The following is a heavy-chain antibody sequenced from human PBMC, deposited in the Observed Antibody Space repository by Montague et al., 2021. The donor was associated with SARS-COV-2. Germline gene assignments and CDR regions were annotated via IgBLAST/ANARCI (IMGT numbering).Heavy chain of an antibody. D-gene: IGHD3-22*01. Sequence: SRRLSWAASGFPFSSYAMSLFRQAPGKGLEWVSAISGSGGSTYYADSVKGRFTISRDNSKNTLYLQMNSLRAEDTAVYYCAKDSTRITMIVVVIPYYYMDVWGKGTTVTVSS. J-gene: IGHJ6*03. CDR3: AKDSTRITMIVVVIPYYYMDV. CDR2: ISGSGGST. V-gene: IGHV3-23*01. CDR1: GFPFSSYA.